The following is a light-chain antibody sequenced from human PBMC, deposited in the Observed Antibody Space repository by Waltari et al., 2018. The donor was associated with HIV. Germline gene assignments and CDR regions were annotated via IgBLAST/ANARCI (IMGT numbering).Light chain of an antibody. CDR1: NSNIGAGQH. Sequence: QSVLRQPPSVSAAPGQRVTISCTGSNSNIGAGQHVHWYQQLPGTAPKPPIYDTTTRPSGVPDRFSGSKSGTSTSLAIAGLQADDEADYYCQAYDSSLSGVVFGGGTRLTVL. CDR3: QAYDSSLSGVV. CDR2: DTT. J-gene: IGLJ2*01. V-gene: IGLV1-40*01.